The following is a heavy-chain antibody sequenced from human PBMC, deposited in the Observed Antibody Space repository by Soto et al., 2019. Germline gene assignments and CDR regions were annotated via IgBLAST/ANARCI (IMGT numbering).Heavy chain of an antibody. V-gene: IGHV1-46*01. Sequence: ASVKVSCKASGYTFTSYYMHWVRQAPGQGLEWMGIINPSGGSTSYAQKFQGRVTMTRDTSTSTVYMELSSLRSEDTAVYYCALNVVVMTSFDYWGQGTLVTVSS. CDR3: ALNVVVMTSFDY. J-gene: IGHJ4*02. D-gene: IGHD3-22*01. CDR1: GYTFTSYY. CDR2: INPSGGST.